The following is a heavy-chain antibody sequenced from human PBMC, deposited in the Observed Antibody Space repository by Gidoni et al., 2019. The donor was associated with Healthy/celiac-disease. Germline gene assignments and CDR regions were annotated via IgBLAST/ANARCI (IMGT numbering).Heavy chain of an antibody. CDR2: IYYSGST. CDR3: ARASEWLSEGLYFDY. Sequence: QVQLQESGPGLVKPSETLSLTCTVSGGSIRSYYWSWIRQPPGKGLEWIGYIYYSGSTNYNPSLKSRVTISVDTSKNQFSLKLSSVTAADTAVYYCARASEWLSEGLYFDYWGQGTLVTVSS. CDR1: GGSIRSYY. J-gene: IGHJ4*02. V-gene: IGHV4-59*01. D-gene: IGHD3-3*01.